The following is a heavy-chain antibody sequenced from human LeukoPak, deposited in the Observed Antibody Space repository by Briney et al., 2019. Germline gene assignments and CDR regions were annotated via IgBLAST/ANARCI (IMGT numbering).Heavy chain of an antibody. Sequence: SETLSLTCTVSGGSISSYYWSWIRQPPGKGLEWIGYIYFGGSTSYNPSLKSRVTISVDTSKNQFSLKLNSVTAADTAVYYCAGDSSGYYYAGAFDIWGQGTMVTVSS. CDR1: GGSISSYY. D-gene: IGHD3-22*01. CDR2: IYFGGST. CDR3: AGDSSGYYYAGAFDI. V-gene: IGHV4-59*01. J-gene: IGHJ3*02.